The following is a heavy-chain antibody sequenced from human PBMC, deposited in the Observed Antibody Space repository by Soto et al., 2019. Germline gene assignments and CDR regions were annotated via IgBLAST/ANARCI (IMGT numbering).Heavy chain of an antibody. Sequence: SETLSLTCSVSGVSISSYFWSWIRQAPGGGLEWIGYTYHRGSTNYSPPLKSRVAISLDTSENQFSPKVNSVTAADTAVYYCARIGGYHGPLDYWGQGTPVTVSS. CDR2: TYHRGST. V-gene: IGHV4-59*01. CDR1: GVSISSYF. CDR3: ARIGGYHGPLDY. J-gene: IGHJ4*02. D-gene: IGHD6-25*01.